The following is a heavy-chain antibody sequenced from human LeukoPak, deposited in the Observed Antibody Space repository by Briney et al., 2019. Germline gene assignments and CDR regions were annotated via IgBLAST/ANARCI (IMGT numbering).Heavy chain of an antibody. CDR3: ARDSGSRYSYFDY. V-gene: IGHV3-33*01. CDR1: GFTFSSYG. J-gene: IGHJ4*02. D-gene: IGHD6-13*01. Sequence: GRSLRLSCAASGFTFSSYGMHWVRQAPGKGLEWVAVIWYDGSNKYYADSVKGRFTISRDNSKNTLYLQMNSLRAEDTAVYYRARDSGSRYSYFDYWGQGTLVAVSS. CDR2: IWYDGSNK.